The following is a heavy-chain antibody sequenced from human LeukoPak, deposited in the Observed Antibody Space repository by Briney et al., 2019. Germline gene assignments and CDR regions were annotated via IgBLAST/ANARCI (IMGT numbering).Heavy chain of an antibody. J-gene: IGHJ4*02. CDR2: IYPGDSGT. CDR3: ARDSGGTTSYFDY. CDR1: GCSFTSYW. V-gene: IGHV5-51*01. D-gene: IGHD1-1*01. Sequence: GAALQISSKGSGCSFTSYWIGWVRRLPASGRVWRGIIYPGDSGTRYNPSFQGQVTISVDKSIITAYLPWSSLQASDTAMYYCARDSGGTTSYFDYWGQGTLVTVSS.